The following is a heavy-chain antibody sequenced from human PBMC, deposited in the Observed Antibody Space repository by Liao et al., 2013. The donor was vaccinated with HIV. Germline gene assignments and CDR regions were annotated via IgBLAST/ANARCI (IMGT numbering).Heavy chain of an antibody. CDR3: ARASYFSDSRYYFDF. Sequence: QVQLQQWGAGLLKPSETLSLTCAVYGGSFSGYFWTWIRQTPTKGLEWIGEINHNGGANYNPSLKTRVFMSIDTFKNQFSLKVTSVSAADSAVYYCARASYFSDSRYYFDFWGQGTLVTVSS. CDR2: INHNGGA. J-gene: IGHJ4*02. V-gene: IGHV4-34*01. CDR1: GGSFSGYF. D-gene: IGHD3-22*01.